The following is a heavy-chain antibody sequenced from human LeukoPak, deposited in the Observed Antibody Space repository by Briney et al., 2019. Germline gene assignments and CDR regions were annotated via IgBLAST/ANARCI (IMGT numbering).Heavy chain of an antibody. CDR3: ARLSYCSSTSCKYNWFDP. CDR2: IYYTGGGT. Sequence: SETLSLTCTVSGGSISSYYWSWIRQPPGKGLEWIGYIYYTGGGTNYNPSLKSRVTISVDTSKNQFSLKLSSVTAADTAVYYCARLSYCSSTSCKYNWFDPWGQGTLVTVSS. J-gene: IGHJ5*02. V-gene: IGHV4-59*01. D-gene: IGHD2-2*01. CDR1: GGSISSYY.